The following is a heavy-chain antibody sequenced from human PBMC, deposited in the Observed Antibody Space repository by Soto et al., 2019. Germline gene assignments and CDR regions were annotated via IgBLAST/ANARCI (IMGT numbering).Heavy chain of an antibody. J-gene: IGHJ6*02. Sequence: GGSLRLSCAASGFTFSSYAMSWVRQAPGKGLEWVSAISGSGGSTYYADSVKGRFTISRDNSKNTLYLQMNSLRAEDTAVYYCAKDIRKYSSGWTRTHYYGMDVWGQGTTVTVSS. CDR2: ISGSGGST. D-gene: IGHD6-19*01. CDR1: GFTFSSYA. V-gene: IGHV3-23*01. CDR3: AKDIRKYSSGWTRTHYYGMDV.